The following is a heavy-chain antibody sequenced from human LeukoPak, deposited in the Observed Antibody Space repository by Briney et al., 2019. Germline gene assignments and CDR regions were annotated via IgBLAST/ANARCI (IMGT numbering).Heavy chain of an antibody. Sequence: SETLSLTCTVSGGSISSYYWSWIRQPPGKGLEWIGYIYYSGSTNYNPSLKSRVTISVDTSKNQFSLKLNSVTAADTAVYYCARGDSSGWPYFDYWGQGTLVTVSS. CDR1: GGSISSYY. CDR2: IYYSGST. V-gene: IGHV4-59*01. CDR3: ARGDSSGWPYFDY. J-gene: IGHJ4*02. D-gene: IGHD6-19*01.